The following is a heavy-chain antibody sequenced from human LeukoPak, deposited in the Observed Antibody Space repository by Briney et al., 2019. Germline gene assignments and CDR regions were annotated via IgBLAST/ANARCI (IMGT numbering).Heavy chain of an antibody. D-gene: IGHD1-26*01. CDR2: ISSSSSYI. J-gene: IGHJ4*02. CDR3: ARDPECGSYYPDY. V-gene: IGHV3-21*01. CDR1: GFTFSSYS. Sequence: GGSLRLSCAASGFTFSSYSMNWVRQAPGKGLEWVSSISSSSSYIYYADSVKGRFTISRDNAKNSLYLQMNSLRAEDTAVYYCARDPECGSYYPDYWGQGTLVTVSS.